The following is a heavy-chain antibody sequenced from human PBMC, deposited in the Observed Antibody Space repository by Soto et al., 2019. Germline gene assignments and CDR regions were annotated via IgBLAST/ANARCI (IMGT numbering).Heavy chain of an antibody. CDR2: IYYSGST. D-gene: IGHD1-1*01. CDR1: GGSISSGGYY. J-gene: IGHJ4*02. Sequence: SENLSLTCTVSGGSISSGGYYWSWIRQHPGKGLEWIGYIYYSGSTYYNPSLKSRVTISVDTSKNQFSLKLSSVTAADTAVYYCARSDSTLEIDYWGQGTLVTVSS. V-gene: IGHV4-31*03. CDR3: ARSDSTLEIDY.